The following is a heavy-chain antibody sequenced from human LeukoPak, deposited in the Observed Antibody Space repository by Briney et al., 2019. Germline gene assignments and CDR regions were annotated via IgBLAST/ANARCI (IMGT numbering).Heavy chain of an antibody. V-gene: IGHV4-61*02. CDR3: AANMITFGGVIAYYYYYYMDV. CDR1: GGSISSGSYY. J-gene: IGHJ6*03. Sequence: SETLSLTCTVSGGSISSGSYYWSWIRQPAGKGLEWIGRIYTSGSTNYNPSLKSRVTISVDTSKNQFSLKLSSVTAADTAVYYCAANMITFGGVIAYYYYYYMDVWGKGTTVTVSS. CDR2: IYTSGST. D-gene: IGHD3-16*02.